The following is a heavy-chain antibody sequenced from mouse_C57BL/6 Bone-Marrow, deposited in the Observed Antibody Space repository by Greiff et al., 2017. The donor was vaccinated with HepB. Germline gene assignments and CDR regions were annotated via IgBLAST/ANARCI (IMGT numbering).Heavy chain of an antibody. CDR2: IYPGSGST. CDR1: GYTFTSYW. Sequence: QVHVKQPGAELVKPGASVKMSCKASGYTFTSYWITWVKQRPGQGLEWIGDIYPGSGSTNYNEKFKSKATLTVDTSSSTAYMQLSSLTSEDSAVYYCATISKGYFDVWGTGTTVTVSS. J-gene: IGHJ1*03. D-gene: IGHD2-5*01. CDR3: ATISKGYFDV. V-gene: IGHV1-55*01.